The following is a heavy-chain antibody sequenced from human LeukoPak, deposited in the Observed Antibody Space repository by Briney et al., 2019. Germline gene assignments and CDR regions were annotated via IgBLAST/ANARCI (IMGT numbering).Heavy chain of an antibody. CDR2: IYHSGST. Sequence: SETLSLTCTVSGGSISSSNYYWGWIRQPPGKGLEWIGSIYHSGSTYYNPSLKSRVTISVDTSKNQFSLKLSSVTAADTAVYYCARISARLVGYYYYMDVWGKGTTVTVSS. D-gene: IGHD2-2*01. CDR3: ARISARLVGYYYYMDV. V-gene: IGHV4-39*07. J-gene: IGHJ6*03. CDR1: GGSISSSNYY.